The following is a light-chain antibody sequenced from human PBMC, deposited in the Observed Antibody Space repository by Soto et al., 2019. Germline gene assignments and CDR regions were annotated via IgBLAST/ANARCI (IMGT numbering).Light chain of an antibody. CDR2: WAS. Sequence: DIVMTQSPDSLAVSLGERATINCKSSQSVLYSSNNKNYLAWYQRKPGQPPKMLIYWASTRESGVPDRFSGSGSGTDFTLTISSLQAEDVAVYYCQQYYSTPPTFGKGTKVDIK. CDR1: QSVLYSSNNKNY. CDR3: QQYYSTPPT. V-gene: IGKV4-1*01. J-gene: IGKJ1*01.